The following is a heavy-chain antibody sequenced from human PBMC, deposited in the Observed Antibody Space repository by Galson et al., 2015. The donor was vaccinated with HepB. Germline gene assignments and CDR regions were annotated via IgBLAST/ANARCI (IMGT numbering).Heavy chain of an antibody. D-gene: IGHD3-10*01. Sequence: SVKVSCKASGYTFTGYYMHWVRQAPGQGLEWMGWINPNSGGTNYAQKFQGWVTMTRDTSISTAYMELSRLRSDDKAVYYCARGSGGGSGSYNLWAQGTTVTVSS. CDR1: GYTFTGYY. CDR2: INPNSGGT. V-gene: IGHV1-2*04. J-gene: IGHJ6*02. CDR3: ARGSGGGSGSYNL.